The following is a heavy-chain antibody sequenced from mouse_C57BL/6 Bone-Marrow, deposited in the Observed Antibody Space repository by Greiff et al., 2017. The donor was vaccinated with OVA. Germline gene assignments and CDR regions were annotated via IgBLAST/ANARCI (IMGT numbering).Heavy chain of an antibody. CDR2: ISYDGSN. J-gene: IGHJ1*03. V-gene: IGHV3-6*01. Sequence: EVKLMESGPGLVKPSQSLSLTCSVTGYSITSGYYWNWIRQFPGNKLEWIGYISYDGSNNYNPSLKNRISITRDTSKNQFFLKLNSVTTEDTATYYCARGLWYFDVWGTGTTVTVSS. CDR3: ARGLWYFDV. CDR1: GYSITSGYY.